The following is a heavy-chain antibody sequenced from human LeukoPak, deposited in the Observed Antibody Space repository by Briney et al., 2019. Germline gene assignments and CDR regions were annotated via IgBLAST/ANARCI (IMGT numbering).Heavy chain of an antibody. J-gene: IGHJ6*02. Sequence: GGSLRLSCAASGFTFSDYAMTWVRQTPGQDLEWVSTIGTYHADSVRGRFTISRDDSKDTLYLQMNNLRAEDSAVYYCVKGLHLFDVWGQGTTVTVSS. CDR3: VKGLHLFDV. CDR2: IGT. D-gene: IGHD2-15*01. V-gene: IGHV3-23*01. CDR1: GFTFSDYA.